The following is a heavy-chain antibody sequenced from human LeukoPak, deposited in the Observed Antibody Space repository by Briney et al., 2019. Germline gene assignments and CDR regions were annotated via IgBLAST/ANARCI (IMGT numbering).Heavy chain of an antibody. J-gene: IGHJ3*02. V-gene: IGHV3-7*05. Sequence: GGSLRLSCAASGFTFSNCWMTWVRQAPGKGLECVANIKTDGSETYYVDSVKGRFTISRDNAKNSVYLQMNSLRGEDTAVYYCARLGQWLVPDVADAFDIWGQGTMVTVSS. CDR1: GFTFSNCW. CDR2: IKTDGSET. CDR3: ARLGQWLVPDVADAFDI. D-gene: IGHD6-19*01.